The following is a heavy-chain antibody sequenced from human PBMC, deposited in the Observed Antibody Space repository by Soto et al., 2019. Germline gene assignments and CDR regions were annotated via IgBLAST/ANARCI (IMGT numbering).Heavy chain of an antibody. J-gene: IGHJ4*02. CDR2: IIPILGTI. Sequence: QVQLVQSGAEVKTPGSSVRVSCKTAGRTFLISAIAWVRQAPGQGLEWMGGIIPILGTINIEQTFQGRVNFTADRSTSTAYMDLSSLRSEDTATYFCARGKEWEQPSNHYYFDYWGQGSQVIVSS. V-gene: IGHV1-69*06. CDR1: GRTFLISA. CDR3: ARGKEWEQPSNHYYFDY. D-gene: IGHD1-26*01.